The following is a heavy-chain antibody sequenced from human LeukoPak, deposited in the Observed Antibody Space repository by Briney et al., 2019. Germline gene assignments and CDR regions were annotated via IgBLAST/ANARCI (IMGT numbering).Heavy chain of an antibody. CDR2: ISGSGGST. Sequence: PGGSLRLPCAASGFTFSSYAMSWVRQAPGKGLEWVSAISGSGGSTYYADSVKGRFTISRDNSKNTLYLQMNSLRAEDTAVYYCAKVHNRIVGVKYYFDYWGQGTLVTVSS. J-gene: IGHJ4*02. V-gene: IGHV3-23*01. D-gene: IGHD1-26*01. CDR1: GFTFSSYA. CDR3: AKVHNRIVGVKYYFDY.